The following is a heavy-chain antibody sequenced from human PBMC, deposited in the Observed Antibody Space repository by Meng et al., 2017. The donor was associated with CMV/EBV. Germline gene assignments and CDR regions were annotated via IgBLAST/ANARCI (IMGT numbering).Heavy chain of an antibody. V-gene: IGHV1-2*02. CDR3: ARETPQYSSTWYGGSNWFDA. CDR2: INPNSGGT. J-gene: IGHJ5*02. D-gene: IGHD6-13*01. CDR1: GYTFTGYY. Sequence: ASVKVSCKASGYTFTGYYMHWVRQAPGQGFEWMGWINPNSGGTNYAQKFHGRVTMTRDTSISTAYMELSRLRSDDTAVYYCARETPQYSSTWYGGSNWFDAWGQGTLVTVSS.